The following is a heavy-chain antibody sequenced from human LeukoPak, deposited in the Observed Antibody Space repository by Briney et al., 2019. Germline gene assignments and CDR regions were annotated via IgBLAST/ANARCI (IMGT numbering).Heavy chain of an antibody. CDR3: AREGEQWLSYYYYYYMDV. V-gene: IGHV4-4*07. CDR2: IYTSGST. D-gene: IGHD6-19*01. CDR1: GGSISSYY. Sequence: SETLSLTCTVSGGSISSYYWSWIRQPAGKGLEWIGRIYTSGSTNYNPSLKSRVTMSVDTSKNQFSLKLSSVTAADTAVYYCAREGEQWLSYYYYYYMDVWGQGTTVTISS. J-gene: IGHJ6*03.